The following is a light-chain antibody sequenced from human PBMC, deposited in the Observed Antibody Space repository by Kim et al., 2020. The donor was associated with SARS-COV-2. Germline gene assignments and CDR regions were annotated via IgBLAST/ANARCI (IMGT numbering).Light chain of an antibody. CDR1: TSACGNNY. V-gene: IGLV1-51*01. CDR3: GTWHSGLRVVL. CDR2: DDD. J-gene: IGLJ2*01. Sequence: GQGVTTSCSGATSACGNNYASWYQQLPGTAPKLLIYDDDKRPSGIPDRFSASKSGTTATLTIAGVQAGDEADYDCGTWHSGLRVVLFGGGTQLTVL.